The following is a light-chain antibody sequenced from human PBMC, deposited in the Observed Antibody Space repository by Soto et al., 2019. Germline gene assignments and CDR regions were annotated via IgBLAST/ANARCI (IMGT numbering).Light chain of an antibody. CDR1: QSVTNN. CDR2: YAS. Sequence: EIVLTQSPATLSLSPGERATLSCRASQSVTNNVVWYQQKPGQAPRLLIYYASNWATGVPARFSGSGFGTDFTLTISSLEPEDFAVYYCQQRVNWPLFSFGPGTKLDL. CDR3: QQRVNWPLFS. J-gene: IGKJ3*01. V-gene: IGKV3-11*01.